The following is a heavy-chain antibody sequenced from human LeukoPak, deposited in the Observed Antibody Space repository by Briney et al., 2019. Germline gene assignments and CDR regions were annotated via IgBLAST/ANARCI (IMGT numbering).Heavy chain of an antibody. CDR2: IDHQGST. V-gene: IGHV4-34*01. J-gene: IGHJ4*02. D-gene: IGHD5-24*01. CDR1: GGASSGYY. CDR3: AWTRDGYLRY. Sequence: SETLSLTCAVYGGASSGYYGTWMRQAPGKGLEWIGEIDHQGSTNYNPSLKSRVTISVDTSKSQFSLRLSSVTAADTAVYYCAWTRDGYLRYWGQGPLVSVSS.